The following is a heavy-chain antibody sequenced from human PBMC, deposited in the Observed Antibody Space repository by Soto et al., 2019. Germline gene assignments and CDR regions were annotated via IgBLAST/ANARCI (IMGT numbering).Heavy chain of an antibody. CDR1: GFTFTRYS. V-gene: IGHV3-21*01. CDR2: ISSTTNYI. J-gene: IGHJ4*02. Sequence: GGALRLCCAASGFTFTRYSMNWVRQATGKVLECVSFISSTTNYIYYADSMKGRFTVSRDNAKSSVAREIKGVSAEDTAVYDWERESEHLTPNFHYWGQGPPVTVSS. CDR3: ERESEHLTPNFHY.